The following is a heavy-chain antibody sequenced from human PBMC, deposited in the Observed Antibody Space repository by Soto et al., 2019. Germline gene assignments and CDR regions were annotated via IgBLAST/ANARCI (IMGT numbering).Heavy chain of an antibody. CDR2: IYYSGST. D-gene: IGHD3-10*01. Sequence: QVQLQESGPGLVKPSGTLSLTCTVSGGSASSGSNSWTWIRQPPGKGLEWIGYIYYSGSTNYNPSLKSRVTISVDTSKNQFSLKLSSVTAADTAVYYCARDLGSKTWFDPWGQGTLVTVSS. CDR1: GGSASSGSNS. CDR3: ARDLGSKTWFDP. J-gene: IGHJ5*02. V-gene: IGHV4-61*01.